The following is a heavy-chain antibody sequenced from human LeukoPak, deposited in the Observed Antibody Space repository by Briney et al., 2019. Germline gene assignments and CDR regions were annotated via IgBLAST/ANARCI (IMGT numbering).Heavy chain of an antibody. CDR1: GDSISSSNYY. CDR3: ARHRAIAAVGAVHWFDP. D-gene: IGHD6-13*01. V-gene: IGHV4-39*01. Sequence: SETLSLTCTVSGDSISSSNYYWGWIRQPPGKGLEWIGSIYYSGNTYYNPSLKSRVTVSVDTSKSQFSLKLSSVTAADSAMYYCARHRAIAAVGAVHWFDPWGRGTLVTVSS. CDR2: IYYSGNT. J-gene: IGHJ5*02.